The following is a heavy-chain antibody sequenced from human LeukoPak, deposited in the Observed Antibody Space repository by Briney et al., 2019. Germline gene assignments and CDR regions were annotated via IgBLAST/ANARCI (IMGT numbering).Heavy chain of an antibody. Sequence: ASVEVSCKASGYTFTSYGISWVRQAPGQGLEWMGWISAYNGNTNYAQKLQGRVTMTTDTSTSTAYMELRSLRSDDTAVYYCARDLSDYDFWSGYSPSGYWGQGTLVTVSS. CDR2: ISAYNGNT. CDR3: ARDLSDYDFWSGYSPSGY. D-gene: IGHD3-3*01. J-gene: IGHJ4*02. CDR1: GYTFTSYG. V-gene: IGHV1-18*01.